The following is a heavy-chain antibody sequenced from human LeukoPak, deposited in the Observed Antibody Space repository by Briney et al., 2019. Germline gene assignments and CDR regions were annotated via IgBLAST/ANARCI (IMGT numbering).Heavy chain of an antibody. D-gene: IGHD4-17*01. CDR1: GFTFSSYA. V-gene: IGHV3-23*01. J-gene: IGHJ1*01. CDR3: AKGTTVTTFEYFQH. CDR2: ISGSGGST. Sequence: GGSQRLSWAASGFTFSSYAMSWVRQAPGKGLEWVSAISGSGGSTYYADSVKGRFAISRDNSKNTLYLQMNSLRAEDTAVYYCAKGTTVTTFEYFQHWGQGTLVTVSS.